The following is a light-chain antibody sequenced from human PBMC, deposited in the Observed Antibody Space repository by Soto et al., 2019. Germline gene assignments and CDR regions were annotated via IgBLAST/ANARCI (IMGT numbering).Light chain of an antibody. V-gene: IGKV1-39*01. CDR2: AAS. CDR1: QSISRY. CDR3: RRSYSPPLT. J-gene: IGKJ2*01. Sequence: DIQMTQSPSSLSASVGDRVTITCRASQSISRYLNWYQQKPGKAPKVLIYAASRLQSGVPSRFSGCVSGPDLPLPILSLPPDDCAKYYCRRSYSPPLTFGQGTKLESK.